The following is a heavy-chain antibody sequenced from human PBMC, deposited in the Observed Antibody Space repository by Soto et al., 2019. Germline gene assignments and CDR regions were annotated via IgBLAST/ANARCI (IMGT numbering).Heavy chain of an antibody. CDR1: GYTFTGYY. CDR2: INPNSGGT. CDR3: ARSWDIVVVPAATVAYFDY. V-gene: IGHV1-2*04. D-gene: IGHD2-2*01. J-gene: IGHJ4*02. Sequence: ASVKVSCKASGYTFTGYYMHWVRQAPGQGLEWMGWINPNSGGTNYAQKFQGWVTMTRDTSISTAYMELSRLRSDDTAVYYCARSWDIVVVPAATVAYFDYWGQGPLVTVSS.